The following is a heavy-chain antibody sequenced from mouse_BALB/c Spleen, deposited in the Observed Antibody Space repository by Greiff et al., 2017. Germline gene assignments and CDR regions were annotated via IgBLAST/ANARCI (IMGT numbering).Heavy chain of an antibody. V-gene: IGHV3-6*02. CDR1: GYSITSGYY. D-gene: IGHD1-1*01. Sequence: VQLKESGPGLVKPSQSLSLTCSVTGYSITSGYYWNWIRQFPGNKLEWMGYISYDGSNNYNPSLKNRISITRDTSKNQFFLKLNSVTTEDTATYYCARYYYGSSPYYAMDYWGQGNSVTVSS. CDR3: ARYYYGSSPYYAMDY. CDR2: ISYDGSN. J-gene: IGHJ4*01.